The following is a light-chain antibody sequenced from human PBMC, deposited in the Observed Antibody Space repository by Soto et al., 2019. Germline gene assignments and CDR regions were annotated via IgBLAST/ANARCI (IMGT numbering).Light chain of an antibody. J-gene: IGKJ4*01. Sequence: DIQMTQSPSSVSASVGDRVTITCRASQGISSWLARYQQKPGKAPKLLFYAASSLQSGVPSRFSGSGSGTDFTLTISSLQPEDFATYYCQQANSFPLTFGGGTKVEIK. V-gene: IGKV1-12*01. CDR3: QQANSFPLT. CDR1: QGISSW. CDR2: AAS.